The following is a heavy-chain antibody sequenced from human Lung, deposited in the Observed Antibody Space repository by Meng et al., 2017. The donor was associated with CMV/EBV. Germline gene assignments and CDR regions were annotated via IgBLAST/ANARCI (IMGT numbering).Heavy chain of an antibody. CDR2: IYYTGNT. D-gene: IGHD4-17*01. CDR1: GGSISGGDYY. CDR3: ARGGAGIGDAGDHFDY. V-gene: IGHV4-30-4*08. J-gene: IGHJ4*02. Sequence: QVAPQESGPGLVKPSQPLSLTCPVSGGSISGGDYYLAWIRQPSGKCQEWIGYIYYTGNTYYNPSLKSRVTISVDTSKNQFSLRLSSVTAADTAVYYCARGGAGIGDAGDHFDYWGQGTLVTVSS.